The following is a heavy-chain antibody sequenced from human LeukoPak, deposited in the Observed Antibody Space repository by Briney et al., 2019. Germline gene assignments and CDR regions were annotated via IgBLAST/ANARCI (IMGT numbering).Heavy chain of an antibody. CDR2: ISSSSSYI. D-gene: IGHD3-22*01. V-gene: IGHV3-21*01. CDR3: ARDADLYDSSGYYEY. Sequence: PGGSLRLSCAASGFTFSSYSMNWVRQAPGKGLEWVSSISSSSSYIYYADSVKGRFTISRDNAKNSLYLQMNSLRAEDTAVYYCARDADLYDSSGYYEYWGQGTLVTVSS. J-gene: IGHJ4*02. CDR1: GFTFSSYS.